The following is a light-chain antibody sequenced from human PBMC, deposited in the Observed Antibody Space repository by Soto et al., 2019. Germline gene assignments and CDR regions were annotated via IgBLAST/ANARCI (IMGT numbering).Light chain of an antibody. Sequence: DIQMTQSPSSLSASVGDRVTITCRASQGISNYLAWYQQKPGKVPKVLIYAASTLQSGVPSRFSGSGSGTDFTITISSLQPEDVATYYCQKYNSAPETFGQGTKVEIK. J-gene: IGKJ1*01. CDR1: QGISNY. V-gene: IGKV1-27*01. CDR3: QKYNSAPET. CDR2: AAS.